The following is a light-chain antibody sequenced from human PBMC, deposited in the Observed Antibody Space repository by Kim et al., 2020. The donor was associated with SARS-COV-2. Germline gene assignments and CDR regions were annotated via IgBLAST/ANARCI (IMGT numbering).Light chain of an antibody. V-gene: IGLV3-19*01. Sequence: SPELTQDPAVSVALGQTVRITCQGDSLRSYYATWYQQKPGQAPKVVIYGKDNRPSGVPDRFSGSSSGNTAYLTITGTQAGDEADYYCNSRDSNDYVVFGGGTKVTVL. CDR1: SLRSYY. CDR3: NSRDSNDYVV. CDR2: GKD. J-gene: IGLJ2*01.